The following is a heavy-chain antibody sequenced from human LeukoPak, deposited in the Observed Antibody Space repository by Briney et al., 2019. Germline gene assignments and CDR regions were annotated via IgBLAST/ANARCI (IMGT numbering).Heavy chain of an antibody. V-gene: IGHV1-2*02. CDR1: GYTFTGYY. J-gene: IGHJ5*02. Sequence: WASVKVSCKASGYTFTGYYMHWVRQAPGQGLEWMGWINPNSGGTNYAQKFQGRVTMTRDTSISTAYMELSRLRSDDTAVYYCARESPEDYYDFWSGYPSGGWFDPWGQGTLVTVSS. D-gene: IGHD3-3*01. CDR2: INPNSGGT. CDR3: ARESPEDYYDFWSGYPSGGWFDP.